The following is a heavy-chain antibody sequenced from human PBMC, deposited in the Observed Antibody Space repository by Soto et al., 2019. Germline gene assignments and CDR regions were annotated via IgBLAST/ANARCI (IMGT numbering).Heavy chain of an antibody. Sequence: NPSETLSLTCSVSGVSISSYYWNWIRQAPGKGLEWIGYISNSGTSYYNPSLRGRVTIAADTSKNQCSLKMTSVTAADTAVYFCARERFTMAGGVITTSWFDHWGPGTRVTVSS. J-gene: IGHJ5*02. CDR1: GVSISSYY. CDR3: ARERFTMAGGVITTSWFDH. D-gene: IGHD3-10*01. CDR2: ISNSGTS. V-gene: IGHV4-59*01.